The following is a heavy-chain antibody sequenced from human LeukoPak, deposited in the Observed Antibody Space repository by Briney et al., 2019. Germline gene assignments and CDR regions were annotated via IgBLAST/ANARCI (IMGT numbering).Heavy chain of an antibody. CDR1: GYTFTDYY. D-gene: IGHD5-18*01. Sequence: ASVKVSCKASGYTFTDYYMHWVRQAPGQGLEWMGWINPKSGGTNYAQNFQGRVTMTRDTSINTAYMELTRLTSDDTAVYCCARDLEVMDTTINWGQGTLVTVSS. J-gene: IGHJ4*02. V-gene: IGHV1-2*02. CDR2: INPKSGGT. CDR3: ARDLEVMDTTIN.